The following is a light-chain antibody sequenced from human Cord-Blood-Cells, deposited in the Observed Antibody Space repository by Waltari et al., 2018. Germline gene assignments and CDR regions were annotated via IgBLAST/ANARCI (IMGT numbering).Light chain of an antibody. Sequence: QSALTQPASVSGSPGQSITISCTGTSSDVGSYNLVSWYQQHPGKAPKLMIYEGSKRHSGVSNRFSGSKSVNTASLTISGLQAEDEADYYCCSYAGSSTWVFGGGTKLTVL. V-gene: IGLV2-23*01. J-gene: IGLJ3*02. CDR3: CSYAGSSTWV. CDR1: SSDVGSYNL. CDR2: EGS.